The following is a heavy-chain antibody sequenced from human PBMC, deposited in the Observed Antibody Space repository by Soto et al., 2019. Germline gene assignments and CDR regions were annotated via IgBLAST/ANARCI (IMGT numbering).Heavy chain of an antibody. Sequence: GGSLRLSCAASGFTFSSYWMSWVRQAPGKGLEWVANIKQDGSEKYYVDSVKGRFTTSRDNAKNSLYLQMNSLRAEDTAVYYCASRLVRYDFWSGYTDAFDIWGQGTMVTVSS. V-gene: IGHV3-7*01. CDR2: IKQDGSEK. CDR3: ASRLVRYDFWSGYTDAFDI. D-gene: IGHD3-3*01. CDR1: GFTFSSYW. J-gene: IGHJ3*02.